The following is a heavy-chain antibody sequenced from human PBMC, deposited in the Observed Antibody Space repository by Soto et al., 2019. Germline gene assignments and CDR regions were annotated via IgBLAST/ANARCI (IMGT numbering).Heavy chain of an antibody. CDR1: GGTFSSYT. CDR3: ARRMGSQGYCISTSCALYGMDV. J-gene: IGHJ6*02. D-gene: IGHD2-2*01. CDR2: IIPILGIA. V-gene: IGHV1-69*02. Sequence: GASVKVSCKASGGTFSSYTISWVRQAPGQGLEWMGRIIPILGIANYAQKFQGRVTITADESTSTAYMELSSLRSEDTAVYYCARRMGSQGYCISTSCALYGMDVWGQGTTVTVSS.